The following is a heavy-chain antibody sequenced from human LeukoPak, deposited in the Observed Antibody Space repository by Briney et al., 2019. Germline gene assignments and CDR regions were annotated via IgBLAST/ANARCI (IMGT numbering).Heavy chain of an antibody. J-gene: IGHJ4*02. CDR1: GFDFSSYT. CDR2: IWYDGSNK. V-gene: IGHV3-33*08. Sequence: GGSLRLSCVGSGFDFSSYTMNWVRQAPGKGLEWVAVIWYDGSNKYYADSVKGRFTISRDNSKNTLYLQMNSLRAEDTAVYYCASEGGIAAAGNYWGQGTLVTVSS. D-gene: IGHD6-13*01. CDR3: ASEGGIAAAGNY.